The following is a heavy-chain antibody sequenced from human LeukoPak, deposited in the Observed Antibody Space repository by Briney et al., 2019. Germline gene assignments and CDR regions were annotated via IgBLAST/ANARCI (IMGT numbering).Heavy chain of an antibody. CDR3: ARVGYCSSTSCYTGAFDI. V-gene: IGHV4-39*07. D-gene: IGHD2-2*02. CDR1: GGSISSSSYY. Sequence: PSETLSLTCTVSGGSISSSSYYWGWIHQPPGKGLEWIGSIYYSGSTYYNPSLKSRVTISVDTSKNQFSLKLSSVTAADTAVYYCARVGYCSSTSCYTGAFDIWGQGTMVTVSS. CDR2: IYYSGST. J-gene: IGHJ3*02.